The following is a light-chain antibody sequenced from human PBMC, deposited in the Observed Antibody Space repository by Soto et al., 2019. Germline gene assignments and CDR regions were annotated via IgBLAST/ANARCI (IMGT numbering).Light chain of an antibody. CDR1: NSNIGAGYD. CDR3: QSYDTSLSAWV. V-gene: IGLV1-40*01. J-gene: IGLJ3*02. CDR2: GNN. Sequence: QPVLTQPPSVSGAPGQRVTISCTGSNSNIGAGYDVHWYQQLPVTAPKLLIYGNNNRPSGVPDRFSGSKSGSSASLAITGLHVDDEADYYCQSYDTSLSAWVFGGGTQLTVL.